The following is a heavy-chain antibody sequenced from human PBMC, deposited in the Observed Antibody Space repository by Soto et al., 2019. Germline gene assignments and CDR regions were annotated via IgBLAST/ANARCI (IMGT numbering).Heavy chain of an antibody. V-gene: IGHV3-21*01. CDR2: ISSSSSYI. D-gene: IGHD3-10*01. J-gene: IGHJ3*02. CDR3: ASPLLWFGEQPDAFDI. CDR1: GFTFSSYS. Sequence: EVQLVESGGGLVKPGGSLRLSCAASGFTFSSYSMNWVHQAPGKGLEWVSSISSSSSYIYYADSVKGRFTISRDNAKNSLYLQMNSLRAEDTAVYYCASPLLWFGEQPDAFDIWGQGTMVTVSS.